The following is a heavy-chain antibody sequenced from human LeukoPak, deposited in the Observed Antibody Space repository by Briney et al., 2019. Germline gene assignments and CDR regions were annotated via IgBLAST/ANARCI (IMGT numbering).Heavy chain of an antibody. CDR3: ARGPLYYYDSSGHNWFDP. J-gene: IGHJ5*02. CDR1: GFTFSSYS. V-gene: IGHV3-48*01. D-gene: IGHD3-22*01. Sequence: GGSLRLSCAASGFTFSSYSMNWVRQAPGKGLEWVSYISSSSSTIYYAGSVKGRFTISRDNAKNSLYLQMNSLRAEDTAVYYCARGPLYYYDSSGHNWFDPWGQGTLVTVSS. CDR2: ISSSSSTI.